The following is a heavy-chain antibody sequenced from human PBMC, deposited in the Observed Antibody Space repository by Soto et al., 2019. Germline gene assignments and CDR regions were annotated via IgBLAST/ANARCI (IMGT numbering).Heavy chain of an antibody. V-gene: IGHV3-23*04. CDR2: ISASAITT. Sequence: EVQLVDSGGGLVQPGESLRLSCAGSGFTFSAYAMSWVRQAPGKGLEWVSSISASAITTYNTDSVRGRFTISRDNSRNTVDLQMNSLRAEDTAVYFCAKPPGFNNVVPAYFDYWGGGTRVTVSS. J-gene: IGHJ4*02. CDR1: GFTFSAYA. CDR3: AKPPGFNNVVPAYFDY. D-gene: IGHD2-15*01.